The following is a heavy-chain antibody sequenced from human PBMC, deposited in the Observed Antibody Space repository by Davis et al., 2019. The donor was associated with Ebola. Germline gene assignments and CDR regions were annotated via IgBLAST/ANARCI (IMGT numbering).Heavy chain of an antibody. V-gene: IGHV4-39*07. CDR2: IYYSGST. CDR3: ARATAEYYYDSSGYYSYGDAFDI. D-gene: IGHD3-22*01. CDR1: GGSISSSSYY. J-gene: IGHJ3*02. Sequence: MPSETLSLTCTVPGGSISSSSYYWGWIRQPPGKGLEWLGSIYYSGSTYYNPSLKSRVTISVDTSKNQFSLKLSSVTAADTAVYYCARATAEYYYDSSGYYSYGDAFDIWGQGTMVTVSS.